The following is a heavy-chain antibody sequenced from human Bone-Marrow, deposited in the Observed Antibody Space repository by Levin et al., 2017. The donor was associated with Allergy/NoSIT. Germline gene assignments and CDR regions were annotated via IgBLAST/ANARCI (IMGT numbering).Heavy chain of an antibody. CDR3: TRSLSDWGSSRYFDY. D-gene: IGHD3-16*02. Sequence: QAGGSLRLSCLASGFTFSDHYMDWVRQAPGKGLEWVGRIKNKASGFTAHYAASVTGRFSISRDDSKDSLYLDMNSLKTEDTAMYYCTRSLSDWGSSRYFDYWGQGSHVTVSS. CDR2: IKNKASGFTA. J-gene: IGHJ4*02. CDR1: GFTFSDHY. V-gene: IGHV3-72*01.